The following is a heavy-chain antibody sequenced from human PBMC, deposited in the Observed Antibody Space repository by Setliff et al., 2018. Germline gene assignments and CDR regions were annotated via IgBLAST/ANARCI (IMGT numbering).Heavy chain of an antibody. CDR2: INPGGGSA. CDR1: GYSLTRYY. Sequence: SCKASGYSLTRYYMHWVRQAPGQGLEWMGIINPGGGSASYAEKFQGRVTMTRDTSTSTFYMEVKSLTSDDTAIYYCARLVRYCTRTSCQRTSGAELWGQGTLVTVSS. J-gene: IGHJ4*02. D-gene: IGHD2-2*01. V-gene: IGHV1-46*01. CDR3: ARLVRYCTRTSCQRTSGAEL.